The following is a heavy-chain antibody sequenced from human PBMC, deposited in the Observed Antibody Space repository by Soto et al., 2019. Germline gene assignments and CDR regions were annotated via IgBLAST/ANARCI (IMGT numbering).Heavy chain of an antibody. CDR2: IYYSGST. V-gene: IGHV4-59*01. D-gene: IGHD3-3*01. CDR1: GGSISSYY. Sequence: PSETLSLTCTVSGGSISSYYWSWIRQPPGKGLEWIGYIYYSGSTNYNPSLKSRVTISVDTSKNQFSLKLSSVTAADTAVYYCARAYDFWSGYDDWGQGTLGTVS. CDR3: ARAYDFWSGYDD. J-gene: IGHJ4*02.